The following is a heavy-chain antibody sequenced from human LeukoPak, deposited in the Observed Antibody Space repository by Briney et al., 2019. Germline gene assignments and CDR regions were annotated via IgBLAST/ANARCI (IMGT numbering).Heavy chain of an antibody. CDR2: ISGSGGST. CDR3: AKGRDGYNADFDY. J-gene: IGHJ4*02. D-gene: IGHD5-12*01. CDR1: GFTFSSYA. Sequence: GGSLRLSCAASGFTFSSYAMSWVRQAPGKGLEWFSGISGSGGSTYYADSVKGRFTISRDNSKNTLYLQMNSLRAEDTAVYYCAKGRDGYNADFDYWGQGTLVTVSS. V-gene: IGHV3-23*01.